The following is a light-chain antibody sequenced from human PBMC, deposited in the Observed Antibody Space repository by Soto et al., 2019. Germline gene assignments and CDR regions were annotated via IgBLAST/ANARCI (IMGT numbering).Light chain of an antibody. Sequence: QSVLTQPASASGSPGQSITISCTGTSSDVGGYNYVSWYQQHPGKAPKLMIYEVTNRPSGVSYRFSGSKSGNTASLTISGLQAEDEADYYCCSYTSISTYVFGTGTKVTVL. CDR3: CSYTSISTYV. CDR2: EVT. J-gene: IGLJ1*01. V-gene: IGLV2-14*01. CDR1: SSDVGGYNY.